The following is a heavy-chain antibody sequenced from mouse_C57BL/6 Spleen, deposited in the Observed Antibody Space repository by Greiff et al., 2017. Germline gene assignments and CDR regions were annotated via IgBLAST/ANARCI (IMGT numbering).Heavy chain of an antibody. CDR2: ISSGSSTI. D-gene: IGHD4-1*01. CDR3: ARDAGTIDY. CDR1: GFTFSDYG. J-gene: IGHJ2*01. V-gene: IGHV5-17*01. Sequence: EVMLVESGGGLVKPGGSLKLSCAASGFTFSDYGMHWVRQAPEKGLEWVAYISSGSSTIYYADTVKGRFTISRANAKNTLFLQMTSLRSEDTAMYYCARDAGTIDYWGQGTTLTVSS.